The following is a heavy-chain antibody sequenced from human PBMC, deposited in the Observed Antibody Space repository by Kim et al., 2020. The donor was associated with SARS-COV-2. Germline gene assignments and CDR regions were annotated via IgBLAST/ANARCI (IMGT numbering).Heavy chain of an antibody. J-gene: IGHJ4*02. D-gene: IGHD3-3*01. CDR2: T. V-gene: IGHV4-59*01. CDR3: ARAPFGDYFDY. Sequence: TNSNPSLKSRVTISVDTSKNQFSLKLSSVTAADTAVYYCARAPFGDYFDYWGQGTLVTVSS.